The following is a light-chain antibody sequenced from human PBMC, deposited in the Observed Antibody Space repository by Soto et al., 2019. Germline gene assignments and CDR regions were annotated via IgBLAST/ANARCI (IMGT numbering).Light chain of an antibody. CDR2: DAS. J-gene: IGKJ3*01. Sequence: DIQMTQSPASLSASVGDRVTITCRASQTVTTYLNGYQQKPAEAPKLLIYDASTLHAVVPSRFSGSGSGTVFTLTITGLQPEDFATYFCQQSYSPSCTFGPGTTVEIK. V-gene: IGKV1-39*01. CDR3: QQSYSPSCT. CDR1: QTVTTY.